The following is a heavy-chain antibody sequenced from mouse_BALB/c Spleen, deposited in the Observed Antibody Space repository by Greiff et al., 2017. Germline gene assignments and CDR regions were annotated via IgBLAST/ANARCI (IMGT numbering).Heavy chain of an antibody. CDR1: GYSITSDYA. CDR3: ARSDYYGSSYGFAY. V-gene: IGHV3-2*02. Sequence: VQLKESGPGLVKPSQSLSLTCTVTGYSITSDYAWNWIRQFPGNKLEWMGYISYSGSTSYNPSLKSRISITRDTSKNQFFLQLNSVTTEDTATYYCARSDYYGSSYGFAYWGQGTLVTVSA. J-gene: IGHJ3*01. CDR2: ISYSGST. D-gene: IGHD1-1*01.